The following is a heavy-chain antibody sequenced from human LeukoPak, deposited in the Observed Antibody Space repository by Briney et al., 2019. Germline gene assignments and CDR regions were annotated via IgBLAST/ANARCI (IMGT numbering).Heavy chain of an antibody. CDR2: ISSSSSYI. D-gene: IGHD2-15*01. CDR3: ARGPDIPVRYNWFDP. V-gene: IGHV3-21*01. CDR1: GFTLRGFS. J-gene: IGHJ5*02. Sequence: GGSLRLSCEASGFTLRGFSLTWVAQAQGKGLKWASPISSSSSYIYYADSVKGRFTISRDNAKNSPYLQMNSLRAEDTAVYYCARGPDIPVRYNWFDPWGQGTLVTVSS.